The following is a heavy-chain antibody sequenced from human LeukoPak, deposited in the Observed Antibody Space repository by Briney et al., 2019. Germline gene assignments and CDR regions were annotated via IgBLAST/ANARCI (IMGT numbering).Heavy chain of an antibody. CDR3: ARDPVEVVTFFGY. V-gene: IGHV3-7*01. CDR2: IKQDGSEK. D-gene: IGHD4-23*01. J-gene: IGHJ4*02. CDR1: GFTFSSYW. Sequence: GGSLRLSCAASGFTFSSYWMSWVRRAPGKGLEGVANIKQDGSEKYYVDSVKGRFTISRDNAKNSLYLQMNSLRAEDTAVYYCARDPVEVVTFFGYWGQGTLVTVSS.